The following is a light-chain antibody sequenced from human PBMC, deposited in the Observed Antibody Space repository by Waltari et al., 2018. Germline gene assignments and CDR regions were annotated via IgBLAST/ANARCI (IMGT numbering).Light chain of an antibody. Sequence: SYVLTQPPSVSVAPGQTAPITCGGDNVGSKDVNWYQQRPGQAPVVVIYDDADRPLTIPERFSGSNSGNTATLTITRVEVGDEADFYCQVWDSSSDHWVFGGGTKLTVL. V-gene: IGLV3-21*02. J-gene: IGLJ3*02. CDR3: QVWDSSSDHWV. CDR2: DDA. CDR1: NVGSKD.